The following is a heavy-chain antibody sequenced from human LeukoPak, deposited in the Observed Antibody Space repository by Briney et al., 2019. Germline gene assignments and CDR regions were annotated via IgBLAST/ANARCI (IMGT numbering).Heavy chain of an antibody. CDR3: AKDLRVYSSSH. D-gene: IGHD6-6*01. CDR1: GFTFSSYA. Sequence: GGSLRLSCAASGFTFSSYAMSWVRQAPGKGLEWVSAISGSGGSTYYEDSVKGRVTISRDNSKNTLYLQMNSLRAEDTAVYYCAKDLRVYSSSHWGQGNLVTVSS. J-gene: IGHJ4*02. V-gene: IGHV3-23*01. CDR2: ISGSGGST.